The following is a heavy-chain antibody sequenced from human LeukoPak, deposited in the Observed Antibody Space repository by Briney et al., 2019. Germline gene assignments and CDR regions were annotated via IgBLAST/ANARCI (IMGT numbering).Heavy chain of an antibody. J-gene: IGHJ4*02. D-gene: IGHD3-16*01. CDR3: ARRSGHVWGSYYLFDY. V-gene: IGHV5-51*01. CDR1: GYIFSNYW. Sequence: GESLKISCKGSGYIFSNYWIGWVRQIPGKGLEWMGIIYPGDSDTRYSPSFQGQVTISADKSIRTAYLRWSSLKASDTAMYYCARRSGHVWGSYYLFDYWGQGTLVAVSS. CDR2: IYPGDSDT.